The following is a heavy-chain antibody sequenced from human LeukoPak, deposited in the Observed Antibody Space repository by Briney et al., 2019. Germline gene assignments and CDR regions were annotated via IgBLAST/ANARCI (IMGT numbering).Heavy chain of an antibody. CDR3: ARALDFWSDYNTNRNHYYMDV. D-gene: IGHD3-3*01. CDR2: ISSSGNYI. V-gene: IGHV3-21*01. Sequence: PGGSLRLSCAASGFTFSSYTMNWVRQSPGKGLEWVSSISSSGNYIYYADSVKGRFTSSRDNAKNSLYLQMNSLRADDTAVYYCARALDFWSDYNTNRNHYYMDVWGKGTTVTVSS. CDR1: GFTFSSYT. J-gene: IGHJ6*03.